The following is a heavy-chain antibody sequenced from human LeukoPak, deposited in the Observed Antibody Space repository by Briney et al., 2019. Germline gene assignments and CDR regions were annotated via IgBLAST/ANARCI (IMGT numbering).Heavy chain of an antibody. J-gene: IGHJ6*04. CDR3: ARALGLVVPAHGRDV. Sequence: PSETLSLTCAVYGGSFSGYYWSWIRQPPGKGLEWIGEINHSGSTNYNPSLKSRVTISVDTSKNQFSLKLSSVTAADPVVYYCARALGLVVPAHGRDVGGKGTTVTVSS. CDR2: INHSGST. CDR1: GGSFSGYY. V-gene: IGHV4-34*01. D-gene: IGHD2-2*01.